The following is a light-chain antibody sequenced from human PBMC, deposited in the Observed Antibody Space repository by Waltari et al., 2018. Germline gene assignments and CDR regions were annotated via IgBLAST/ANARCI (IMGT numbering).Light chain of an antibody. J-gene: IGLJ3*02. V-gene: IGLV2-23*01. CDR1: SRDVGLPNL. CDR2: EDY. CDR3: CSYVSGDTWV. Sequence: QSPLTQPASVSGSPGPSLTIPCTGTSRDVGLPNLVSWYQQHPGKAPKLMIYEDYKRSSGVSNRFSGSKSGNTASLTISGLQAEDEAYYYCCSYVSGDTWVFGGGTELAVL.